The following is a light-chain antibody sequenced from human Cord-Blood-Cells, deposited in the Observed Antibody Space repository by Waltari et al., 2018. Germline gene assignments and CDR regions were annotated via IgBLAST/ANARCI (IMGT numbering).Light chain of an antibody. CDR3: QQYYSTPYT. J-gene: IGKJ2*01. CDR1: QSVLYISNNKNY. V-gene: IGKV4-1*01. Sequence: DSVMNQPPDSLAVSLGERATINCKSRQSVLYISNNKNYLAWYQQKPGQPPKLLIYWASTRESGVPDRCSGSGSGTDVTLTISSLQAEDVAVYYCQQYYSTPYTFGQGTKLEIK. CDR2: WAS.